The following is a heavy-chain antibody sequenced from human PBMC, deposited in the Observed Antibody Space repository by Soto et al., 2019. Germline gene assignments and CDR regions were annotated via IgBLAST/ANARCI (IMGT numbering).Heavy chain of an antibody. CDR2: ISYDGSNK. CDR3: AKGERITMIVVVIPRPRYYYGTDV. D-gene: IGHD3-22*01. CDR1: GFTFSSYG. V-gene: IGHV3-30*18. Sequence: PGGSLRLSCAASGFTFSSYGMHWVRQAPGKGLEWVAVISYDGSNKYYADSVKGRFTISRDNSKNTLYLQMNSLRAEDTAVYYCAKGERITMIVVVIPRPRYYYGTDVWGQGTTVTVSS. J-gene: IGHJ6*02.